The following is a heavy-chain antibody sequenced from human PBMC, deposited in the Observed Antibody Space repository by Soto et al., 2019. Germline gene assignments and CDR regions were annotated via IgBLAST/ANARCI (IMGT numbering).Heavy chain of an antibody. D-gene: IGHD6-6*01. CDR1: GFTFDDYA. CDR2: ISWNSGSI. J-gene: IGHJ4*02. Sequence: EVQLVESGGGLVQPGRSLRLSCAASGFTFDDYAMHWVRQAPGKGLEWVSGISWNSGSIGYADSVKGRFTISRDNAKNSLYLQMNSLRAEDTALYYCAKDWDSSSDRGSYFDYWGQGTLVTVSS. CDR3: AKDWDSSSDRGSYFDY. V-gene: IGHV3-9*01.